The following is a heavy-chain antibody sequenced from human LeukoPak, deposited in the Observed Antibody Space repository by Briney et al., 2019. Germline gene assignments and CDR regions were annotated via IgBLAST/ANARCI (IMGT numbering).Heavy chain of an antibody. Sequence: PGGSLRPSCAASGFTVSSNYMSWVRQAPGKGLEWVSVIYSGGNTYYADSVKGRFTISRDNSKNTLYLQMNSLRAEDTAVYYCARAVSSGYDPFDYWGQGTLVTVSS. CDR1: GFTVSSNY. CDR3: ARAVSSGYDPFDY. D-gene: IGHD3-22*01. V-gene: IGHV3-53*01. CDR2: IYSGGNT. J-gene: IGHJ4*02.